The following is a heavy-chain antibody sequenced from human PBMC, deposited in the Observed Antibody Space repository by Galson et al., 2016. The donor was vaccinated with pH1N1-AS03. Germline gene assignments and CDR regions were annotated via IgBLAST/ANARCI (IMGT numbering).Heavy chain of an antibody. V-gene: IGHV3-74*01. J-gene: IGHJ4*02. CDR1: GFTFSDNW. D-gene: IGHD1-26*01. CDR2: IISNGSGT. CDR3: AKYYSVSYIDS. Sequence: SLRLSCAASGFTFSDNWMHWVRQAPGKGLEWVSRIISNGSGTNYADSVKGRFTTSRDNARNTLYLQMNSLRAEDTAVYYCAKYYSVSYIDSWGQGTLVTVSS.